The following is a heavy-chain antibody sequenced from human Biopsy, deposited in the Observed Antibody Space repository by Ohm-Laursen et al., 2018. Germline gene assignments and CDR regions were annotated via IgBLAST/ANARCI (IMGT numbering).Heavy chain of an antibody. D-gene: IGHD2/OR15-2a*01. CDR3: VGGQRGPPIGVTVPGDAFDL. CDR1: GVTFDTYA. J-gene: IGHJ3*01. Sequence: SVKVSCKASGVTFDTYAFGWVRQAPGQGLEWMGWRIPYFNTIYYARNFQDRAVITADRTARTTDMQLSGLRPDDTAVYYCVGGQRGPPIGVTVPGDAFDLWGPGTMVTVSP. CDR2: RIPYFNTI. V-gene: IGHV1-69*13.